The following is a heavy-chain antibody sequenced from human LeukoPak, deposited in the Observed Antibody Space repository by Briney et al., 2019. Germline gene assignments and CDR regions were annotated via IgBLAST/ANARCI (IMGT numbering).Heavy chain of an antibody. J-gene: IGHJ3*02. D-gene: IGHD6-6*01. Sequence: ASVKVSCKASGGTFSSYAISWVRQAPGQGLEWMGWISAYNGNTNYAQKLQGRVTMTTDTSTSTAYMELRSLRSDDTAVYYCARVRVEYSSSSGAFDIWGQGTMVTVSS. CDR2: ISAYNGNT. CDR3: ARVRVEYSSSSGAFDI. V-gene: IGHV1-18*01. CDR1: GGTFSSYA.